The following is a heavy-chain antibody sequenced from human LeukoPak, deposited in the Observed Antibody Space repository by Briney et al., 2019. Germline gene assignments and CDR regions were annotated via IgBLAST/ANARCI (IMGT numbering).Heavy chain of an antibody. CDR3: ARLSGQIAEAGMRRGYFDY. J-gene: IGHJ4*02. D-gene: IGHD6-19*01. V-gene: IGHV4-39*01. CDR1: GGSISSSSHY. Sequence: PSETLSLTCTVSGGSISSSSHYWGWLRQPPGKGLEWIGGIYYSGSTYYNPSLKSRVTISVDTSKNPFSLKLSSVAAADTAVYYCARLSGQIAEAGMRRGYFDYWGQGTLVTVSS. CDR2: IYYSGST.